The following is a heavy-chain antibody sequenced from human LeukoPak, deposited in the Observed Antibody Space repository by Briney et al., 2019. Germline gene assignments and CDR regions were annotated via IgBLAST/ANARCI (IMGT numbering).Heavy chain of an antibody. V-gene: IGHV1-69*06. CDR2: IIPIFGTA. D-gene: IGHD1-14*01. Sequence: SVKVSCKASGGTFSSYAISWVRQAPGQGLEWMGGIIPIFGTANYAQKFQGRVTITADKSTSTAYMELSSLRSEDTAVYYCARAERDSLGHWFDPWGQGTPVTVSS. J-gene: IGHJ5*02. CDR1: GGTFSSYA. CDR3: ARAERDSLGHWFDP.